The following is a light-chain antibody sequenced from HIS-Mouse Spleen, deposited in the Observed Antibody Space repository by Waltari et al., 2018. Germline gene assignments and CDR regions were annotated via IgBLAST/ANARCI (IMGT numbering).Light chain of an antibody. Sequence: SYELTQPLSVSVALGPTARITCAGNNIRSKNVHWYPQKPGQAPVLVLYRDSNRPSGFPERFSGSNSGNTATLTIGRAQAGDEADYYCQVWDSSTAVFGGGTKLTVL. CDR2: RDS. J-gene: IGLJ3*02. V-gene: IGLV3-9*01. CDR1: NIRSKN. CDR3: QVWDSSTAV.